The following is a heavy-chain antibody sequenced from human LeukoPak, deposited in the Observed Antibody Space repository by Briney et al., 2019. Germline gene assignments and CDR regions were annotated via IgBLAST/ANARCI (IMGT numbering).Heavy chain of an antibody. CDR1: GFTFSTYD. D-gene: IGHD6-13*01. J-gene: IGHJ5*01. CDR2: IGTAGDT. V-gene: IGHV3-13*04. CDR3: LRGKGWGSSSWFDY. Sequence: PGGSLRLSCAASGFTFSTYDMHWVRQATGKGLEWVSGIGTAGDTYYPGSVKGRFTISRENAKNFLYLQLNSLRAGDTAVYYSLRGKGWGSSSWFDYWGQGTLVTVSS.